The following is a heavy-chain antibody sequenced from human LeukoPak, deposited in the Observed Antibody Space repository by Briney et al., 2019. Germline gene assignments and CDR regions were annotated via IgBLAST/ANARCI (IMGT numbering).Heavy chain of an antibody. Sequence: PSETLSLTCTVSGDSIRSTSYYWGWIRQPPGKGLEWIGSIYYSGNTYYNPSLMSRVTISVDTSKNQFSLHLSSVTAADTAVYYCARAPHFFGARGSRYYFDSWGQGALVTVSS. D-gene: IGHD4/OR15-4a*01. J-gene: IGHJ4*02. CDR1: GDSIRSTSYY. CDR2: IYYSGNT. V-gene: IGHV4-39*07. CDR3: ARAPHFFGARGSRYYFDS.